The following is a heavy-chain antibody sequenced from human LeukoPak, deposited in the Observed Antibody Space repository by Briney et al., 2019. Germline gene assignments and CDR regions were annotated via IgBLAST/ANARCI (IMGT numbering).Heavy chain of an antibody. Sequence: GGSLRLSCAASGFTFSSYWMSWVRQAPGKGMGWVANIKQDGREKYYVDSVKGRFTISRDNAKNSLYLQMNSLRAEDTAVYYCATEDYYDSSGYYFDYWGQGTLVTVSS. CDR3: ATEDYYDSSGYYFDY. D-gene: IGHD3-22*01. CDR2: IKQDGREK. J-gene: IGHJ4*02. CDR1: GFTFSSYW. V-gene: IGHV3-7*01.